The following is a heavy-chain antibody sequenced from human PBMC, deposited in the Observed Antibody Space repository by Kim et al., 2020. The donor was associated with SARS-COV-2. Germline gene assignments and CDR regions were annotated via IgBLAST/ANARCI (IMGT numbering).Heavy chain of an antibody. V-gene: IGHV3-7*01. CDR3: VRELGWSNWNDEDY. Sequence: GGSLRLSCAASGFTFSSHWMSWVRQAPGRGLEWVANIKQDGSQNSYVDSVKGRFTISRDNAKNSLYLQMNSLRAEDTAVYYCVRELGWSNWNDEDYWGQGTPVTVSS. D-gene: IGHD1-20*01. J-gene: IGHJ4*02. CDR1: GFTFSSHW. CDR2: IKQDGSQN.